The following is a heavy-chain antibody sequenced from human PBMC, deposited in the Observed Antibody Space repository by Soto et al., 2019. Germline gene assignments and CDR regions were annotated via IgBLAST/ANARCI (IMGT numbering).Heavy chain of an antibody. CDR3: AASGGGSCFS. CDR1: GFNFRNYW. Sequence: PGVPLRLSCAAAGFNFRNYWMHRVRQAPGKGLVWVSRINTDGSSTNYADSVKGRFTISRDNAKNTLYLQMSSLRAEDTAVYYCAASGGGSCFSWGPGTLVTVSS. J-gene: IGHJ5*02. D-gene: IGHD2-15*01. V-gene: IGHV3-74*01. CDR2: INTDGSST.